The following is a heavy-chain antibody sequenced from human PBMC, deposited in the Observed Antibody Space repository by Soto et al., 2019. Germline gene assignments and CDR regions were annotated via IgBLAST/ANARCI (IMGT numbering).Heavy chain of an antibody. D-gene: IGHD6-13*01. V-gene: IGHV1-46*03. CDR2: INPSGGST. CDR3: ARGDIIAAAGTGWFDP. Sequence: ASVKVSCKASGYTFTSYYMHWVRQAPGQGLEWMGIINPSGGSTSYAQKFQGRVTMTRDTSTSTVYMELSSLRSEDTAVYYCARGDIIAAAGTGWFDPWGQGTLVTVSS. J-gene: IGHJ5*02. CDR1: GYTFTSYY.